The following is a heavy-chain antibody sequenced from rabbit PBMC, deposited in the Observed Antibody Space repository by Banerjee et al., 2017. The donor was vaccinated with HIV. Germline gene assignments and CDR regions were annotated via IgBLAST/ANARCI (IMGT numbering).Heavy chain of an antibody. Sequence: QEQLVESGGGLVQPEGSLTLTCTASGFSFSNKYVMCWVRQAPGKGLEWIACINSSSGNTVYATWAKGRFTISKTSWTTVTLQMTSLTAADTATYLCAGSLVDNANLWGQGTLVTVS. CDR3: AGSLVDNANL. J-gene: IGHJ4*01. CDR2: INSSSGNT. D-gene: IGHD1-1*01. V-gene: IGHV1S45*01. CDR1: GFSFSNKYV.